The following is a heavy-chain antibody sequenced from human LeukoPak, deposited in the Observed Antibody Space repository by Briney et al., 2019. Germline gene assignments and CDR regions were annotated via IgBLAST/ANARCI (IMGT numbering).Heavy chain of an antibody. CDR1: GGSISSGNYW. J-gene: IGHJ6*02. V-gene: IGHV4-30-4*08. D-gene: IGHD6-13*01. CDR3: VRGVLV. CDR2: VYNSGST. Sequence: SETLSLTCTVSGGSISSGNYWWSWIRQHPEKGLEWIGSVYNSGSTSYTSSLKSRATISVDTSKNQSSLKLSSVTPADTAVYYCVRGVLVWGQGTTVTVSS.